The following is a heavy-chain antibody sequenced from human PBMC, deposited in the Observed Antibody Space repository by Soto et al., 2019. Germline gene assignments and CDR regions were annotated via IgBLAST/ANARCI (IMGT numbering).Heavy chain of an antibody. Sequence: QVQLVESGGGVVQPGRSLRLSCAASGFTFSTYAMYWVRQAPGKGLEWVALISYDGSNKYYADSVKGRFTISRDNSKNTLYLQMNSLRAEDTAVYYCARDPLWGTAMVLWYFDLWGRGTLVTVSS. CDR1: GFTFSTYA. CDR2: ISYDGSNK. D-gene: IGHD5-18*01. CDR3: ARDPLWGTAMVLWYFDL. J-gene: IGHJ2*01. V-gene: IGHV3-30-3*01.